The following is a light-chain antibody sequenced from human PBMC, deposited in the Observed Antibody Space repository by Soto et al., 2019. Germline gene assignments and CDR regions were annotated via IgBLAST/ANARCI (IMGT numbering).Light chain of an antibody. CDR2: AAS. J-gene: IGKJ1*01. CDR3: QQLNSYPRT. Sequence: DLQLTQSPSFLSASVGDRVTITCRAGQGISSYLAWYQQKPGKAPKLLIYAASTLQSGVPSRFSGSGSGTEFTLTISSLQPEDFATYYCQQLNSYPRTFGQGTKVEIK. V-gene: IGKV1-9*01. CDR1: QGISSY.